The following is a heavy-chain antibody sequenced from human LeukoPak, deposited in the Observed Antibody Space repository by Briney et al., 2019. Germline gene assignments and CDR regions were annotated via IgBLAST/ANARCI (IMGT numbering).Heavy chain of an antibody. CDR1: GFTFDDYA. V-gene: IGHV3-9*01. D-gene: IGHD3-22*01. J-gene: IGHJ4*02. CDR2: ISWNSGSI. CDR3: AKDIGGYSSGYLS. Sequence: GRALRLSCAASGFTFDDYAMHWVRQAPGKGLEWVSGISWNSGSIGYADSVKGRFTISRDNAKNSLYLQMNSLRAEDTALYYCAKDIGGYSSGYLSWGQGTLATVSS.